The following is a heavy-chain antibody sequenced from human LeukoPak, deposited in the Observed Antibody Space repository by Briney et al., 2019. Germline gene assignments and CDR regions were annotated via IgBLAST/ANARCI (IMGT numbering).Heavy chain of an antibody. CDR1: GGSISSSSYY. V-gene: IGHV4-39*01. Sequence: SETLSLTCTVSGGSISSSSYYWGWIRQPPGKGLEWIGSIYYSGSTYYNPSLKSRVTISVDTSKNQFSLELSSVTAADTAVYYCASSNSSGWYRGRWFDPWGQGTLVTVSS. CDR3: ASSNSSGWYRGRWFDP. D-gene: IGHD6-19*01. CDR2: IYYSGST. J-gene: IGHJ5*02.